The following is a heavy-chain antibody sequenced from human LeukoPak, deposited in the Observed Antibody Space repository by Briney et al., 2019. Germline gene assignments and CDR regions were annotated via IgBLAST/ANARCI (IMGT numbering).Heavy chain of an antibody. CDR1: GGSISSSSYY. J-gene: IGHJ6*03. CDR3: ARQVSDYFYYYIDV. CDR2: IYYSGTT. V-gene: IGHV4-39*01. Sequence: GSLSLTCSVSGGSISSSSYYWNWIRQPPGKGLEWVGSIYYSGTTYYNSSLKSRVTISEDTSKNRFSLMLTSVTAADTAVYYCARQVSDYFYYYIDVWGEGTTVIVSS.